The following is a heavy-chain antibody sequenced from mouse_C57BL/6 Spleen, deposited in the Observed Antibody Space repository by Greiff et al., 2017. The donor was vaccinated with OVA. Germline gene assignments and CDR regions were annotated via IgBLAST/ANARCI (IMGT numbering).Heavy chain of an antibody. D-gene: IGHD2-10*01. CDR2: IDPENGDT. CDR3: TTTPYYGNYAFAY. Sequence: VHVKQSGAELVRPGASVKLSCTASGFNIKDDYMHWVKQRPEQGLEWIGWIDPENGDTEYASKFQGKATITADTSSNTAYLQLSSLTSEDTAVYYCTTTPYYGNYAFAYWGQGTLVTVSA. J-gene: IGHJ3*01. CDR1: GFNIKDDY. V-gene: IGHV14-4*01.